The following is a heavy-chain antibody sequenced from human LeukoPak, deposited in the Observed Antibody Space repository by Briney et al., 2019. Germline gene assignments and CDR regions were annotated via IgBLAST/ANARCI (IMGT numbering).Heavy chain of an antibody. V-gene: IGHV3-43*01. Sequence: GGSLRLSCAASGFTFDDYTMHWVRQAPGKGLEWVSLISWDGGSTYYADSVKGRFTISRDNSKNSLYLQMNSLRTEDTALYYCAKDGYSSGSGWPFYYYYYYMDVWGKGTTVTVSS. J-gene: IGHJ6*03. CDR2: ISWDGGST. D-gene: IGHD6-25*01. CDR3: AKDGYSSGSGWPFYYYYYYMDV. CDR1: GFTFDDYT.